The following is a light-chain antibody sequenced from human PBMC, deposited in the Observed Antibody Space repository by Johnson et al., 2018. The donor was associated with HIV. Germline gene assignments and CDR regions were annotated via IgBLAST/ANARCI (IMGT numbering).Light chain of an antibody. CDR3: GTWDSSLSVI. V-gene: IGLV1-51*01. Sequence: QSVLTQPPSVSAAPGQKVSISCSGSSSNIGNNYVSWYQQLPGTAPKLLIYDNNKRPSGIPDRFSGSKSGTSATLGITGLQTGYEADYYCGTWDSSLSVIFGKGTTGTVL. CDR1: SSNIGNNY. J-gene: IGLJ1*01. CDR2: DNN.